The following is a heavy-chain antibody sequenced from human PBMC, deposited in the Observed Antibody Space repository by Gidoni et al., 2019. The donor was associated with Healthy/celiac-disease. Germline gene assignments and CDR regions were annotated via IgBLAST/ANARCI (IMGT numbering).Heavy chain of an antibody. CDR2: INWNGGST. D-gene: IGHD1-26*01. Sequence: VQPVESGGGVVRSGGALRPACAASGFTFDDYGMSWFRQAPGKGLEWVSGINWNGGSTGYADSVKGRFTISRDNAKNSLYLQMNSLRAEDTALYHCARAGARIHAFDIWGQGTMVTVSS. CDR3: ARAGARIHAFDI. V-gene: IGHV3-20*01. CDR1: GFTFDDYG. J-gene: IGHJ3*02.